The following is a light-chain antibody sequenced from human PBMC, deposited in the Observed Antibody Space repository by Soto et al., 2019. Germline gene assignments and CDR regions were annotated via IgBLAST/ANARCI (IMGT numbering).Light chain of an antibody. CDR1: QSVRSER. Sequence: EIVLTQSPATLSLSPGERATLSCRASQSVRSERLAWYQQKPGQAPRLVIFDASTRATGIPERFSGSGSGTHFTLTITSLEPEDFAVYYCQEYDGAPPVTFGLGTKVDI. V-gene: IGKV3-20*01. CDR2: DAS. J-gene: IGKJ1*01. CDR3: QEYDGAPPVT.